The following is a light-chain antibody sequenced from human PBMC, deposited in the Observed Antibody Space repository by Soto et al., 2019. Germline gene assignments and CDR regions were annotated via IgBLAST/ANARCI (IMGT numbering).Light chain of an antibody. CDR2: DTS. V-gene: IGKV3D-20*01. J-gene: IGKJ2*01. CDR1: QNISNRY. CDR3: QQYGRSPPYT. Sequence: EIVLTQSPATLSLSPGERATLSCGASQNISNRYLAWYQQKPGLAPRLLIYDTSRRATGTPDRFSGSGSGSDFTLTISRLETEDFAVYYCQQYGRSPPYTFGQGTKLEI.